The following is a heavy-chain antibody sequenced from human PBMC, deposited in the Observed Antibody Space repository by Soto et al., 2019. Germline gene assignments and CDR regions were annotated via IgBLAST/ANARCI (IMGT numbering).Heavy chain of an antibody. CDR2: IYYSGST. D-gene: IGHD3-22*01. J-gene: IGHJ6*02. V-gene: IGHV4-31*03. Sequence: PSETLSLTCTVSGGSIRSGGYYWSWIRQHPGKGLEWIGYIYYSGSTYYNPSLKSRVTISVDTSKNQFPLKLSSVTAADAAVYYCARGASSYYDSSGYYYERVYGMDVWGQGTTVTVSS. CDR3: ARGASSYYDSSGYYYERVYGMDV. CDR1: GGSIRSGGYY.